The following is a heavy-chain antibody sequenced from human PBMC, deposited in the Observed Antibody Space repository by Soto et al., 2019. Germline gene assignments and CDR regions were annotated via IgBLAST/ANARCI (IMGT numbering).Heavy chain of an antibody. V-gene: IGHV4-39*01. J-gene: IGHJ6*02. CDR3: ARHVDLDYAYYYYGMDV. CDR1: GGSISSSSYY. Sequence: AETLSLTCTVSGGSISSSSYYWGWIRQPPGKGLEWIGSIYYSGSTYYNPSLKSRVTISVDTSKNQFSLKLSSVTAADTAVYYCARHVDLDYAYYYYGMDVWGQGTTVTVSS. CDR2: IYYSGST. D-gene: IGHD4-17*01.